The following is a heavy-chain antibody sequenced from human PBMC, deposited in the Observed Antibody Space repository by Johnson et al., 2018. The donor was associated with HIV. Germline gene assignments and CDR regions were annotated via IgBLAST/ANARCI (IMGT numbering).Heavy chain of an antibody. CDR3: ARDRYYDSSGSHAFDI. Sequence: VQLVESGGGVERPGESLRLSCVGSGFMFDDYAMSWVRQVPGKGLEWVAVISYDGSNKYYADSVKGRFTLSRDNSKNTLYLQMNSLRAEDTAVYYCARDRYYDSSGSHAFDIWGQGTMVTVSS. J-gene: IGHJ3*02. D-gene: IGHD3-22*01. CDR1: GFMFDDYA. CDR2: ISYDGSNK. V-gene: IGHV3-30*04.